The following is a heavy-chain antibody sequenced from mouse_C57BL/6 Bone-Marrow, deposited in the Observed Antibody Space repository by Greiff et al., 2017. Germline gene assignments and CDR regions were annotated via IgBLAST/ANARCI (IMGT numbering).Heavy chain of an antibody. D-gene: IGHD1-1*01. CDR1: GFTFSDYY. CDR3: ARDGDYGSSYVFDY. J-gene: IGHJ2*01. V-gene: IGHV5-16*01. Sequence: EVKLMESEGGLVQPGSSMKLSCTASGFTFSDYYMAWVRQVPEKGLEWVANINYDGSSTYYLDSLKSRFIISRDNAKNILYLQMSSLKSEDTATYYWARDGDYGSSYVFDYWGQGTTLTVSS. CDR2: INYDGSST.